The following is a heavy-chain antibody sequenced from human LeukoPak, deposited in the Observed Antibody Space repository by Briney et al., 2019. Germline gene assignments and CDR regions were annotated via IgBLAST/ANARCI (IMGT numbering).Heavy chain of an antibody. CDR2: IYTSGST. D-gene: IGHD6-6*01. CDR3: ARHAHRGIAARVLDFDY. Sequence: SETLSLTCTVSGGSTSSYYWSWIRQPPGKGLEWIGYIYTSGSTNYNPSLKSRVTISVDTSKNQFSLKLSSVTAADTAVYYCARHAHRGIAARVLDFDYWGQGTLVTVSS. V-gene: IGHV4-4*09. CDR1: GGSTSSYY. J-gene: IGHJ4*02.